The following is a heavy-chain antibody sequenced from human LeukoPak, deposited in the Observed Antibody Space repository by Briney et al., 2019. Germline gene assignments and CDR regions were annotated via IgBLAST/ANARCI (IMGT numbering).Heavy chain of an antibody. D-gene: IGHD6-13*01. Sequence: ASVKVSCKASGYTFTGCYMHWVRQAPGQGLEWLGWINPYSGGTNYAQKFQGRVTMTRDTSISTAYMELNRLRSDDTALYYCARVIAAAGIYYYFDYWGQGTLVTVSS. CDR2: INPYSGGT. CDR3: ARVIAAAGIYYYFDY. CDR1: GYTFTGCY. J-gene: IGHJ4*02. V-gene: IGHV1-2*02.